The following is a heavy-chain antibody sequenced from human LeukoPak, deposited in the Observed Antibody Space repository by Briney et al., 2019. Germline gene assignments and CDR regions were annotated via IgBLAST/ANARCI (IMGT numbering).Heavy chain of an antibody. CDR3: TTAPCSTGSCYPDDAFDI. J-gene: IGHJ3*02. Sequence: PGGSLRLSCAASGFTFSNAWMTWVRQAPGKGLEWVGRIKSKTDGGTADYTAPVKGRFTISREDSKNTLYLRMNSLKTEDTAVYYCTTAPCSTGSCYPDDAFDIWGQGTMVTVSS. CDR1: GFTFSNAW. CDR2: IKSKTDGGTA. D-gene: IGHD2-15*01. V-gene: IGHV3-15*01.